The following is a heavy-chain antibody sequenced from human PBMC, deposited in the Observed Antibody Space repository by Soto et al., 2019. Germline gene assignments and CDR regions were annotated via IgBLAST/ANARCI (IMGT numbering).Heavy chain of an antibody. Sequence: QVQLQQWGAGLLKPSETLSLTCAVYGGSFSGYYWSWIRQPPGKGLEWIGEINHSGSTNYNPSLKSRVTISVDTSKNQFSLKLSSVTAADTAVYYCARVGVYDYVWGSYRYFAGYFDYWGQGTLVTVSS. J-gene: IGHJ4*02. CDR2: INHSGST. V-gene: IGHV4-34*01. CDR1: GGSFSGYY. D-gene: IGHD3-16*02. CDR3: ARVGVYDYVWGSYRYFAGYFDY.